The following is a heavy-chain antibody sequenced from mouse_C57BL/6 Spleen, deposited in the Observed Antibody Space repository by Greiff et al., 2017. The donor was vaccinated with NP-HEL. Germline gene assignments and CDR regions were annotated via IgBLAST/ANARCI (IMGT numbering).Heavy chain of an antibody. J-gene: IGHJ4*01. CDR1: GFTFSDYY. V-gene: IGHV5-16*01. CDR2: INYDGSST. D-gene: IGHD1-1*01. CDR3: ARDTGGYYAMDY. Sequence: EVQLVESEGGLVQPGSSMKLSCTASGFTFSDYYMAWVRQVPEKGLEWVANINYDGSSTYYLDSLKSRFIISRDNAKNILYLQMSSLKSEDTATYYCARDTGGYYAMDYWGQGTSVTVSS.